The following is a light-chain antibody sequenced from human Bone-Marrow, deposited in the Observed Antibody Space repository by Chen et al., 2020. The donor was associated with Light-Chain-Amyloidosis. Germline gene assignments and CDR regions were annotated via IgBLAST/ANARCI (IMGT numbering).Light chain of an antibody. CDR1: DLPTKY. CDR3: QSADSSGTYEVI. V-gene: IGLV3-25*03. Sequence: SYELTPPPSVSVSPAQTARLTCSGDDLPTKYAYWYQQKPGQAPVLVIHRDTERPSGISERFSGSSSGTTATLTISGVQAEDEADYHCQSADSSGTYEVIFGGGTKLTVL. J-gene: IGLJ2*01. CDR2: RDT.